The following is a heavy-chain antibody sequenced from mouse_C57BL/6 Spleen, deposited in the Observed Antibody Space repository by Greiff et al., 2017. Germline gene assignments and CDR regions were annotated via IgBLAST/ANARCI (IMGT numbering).Heavy chain of an antibody. CDR1: GYTFTSYW. D-gene: IGHD1-1*01. CDR2: IAPSDSET. Sequence: QVQLKQPGAELVRPGSSVKLSCKASGYTFTSYWMHWVKQRPIQGLEWIGNIAPSDSETHYNQKFKDKATLTVDKSSSTAYMQLSSLTSEDSAVYYCARDAYGSSPIAYWGQGTLVTVSA. CDR3: ARDAYGSSPIAY. V-gene: IGHV1-52*01. J-gene: IGHJ3*01.